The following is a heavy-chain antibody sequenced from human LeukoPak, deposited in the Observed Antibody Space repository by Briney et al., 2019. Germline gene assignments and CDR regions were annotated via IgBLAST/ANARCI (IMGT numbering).Heavy chain of an antibody. J-gene: IGHJ6*03. CDR3: ARGAPSTLPYYYYYMDV. CDR1: GYTFTSYY. D-gene: IGHD1-26*01. V-gene: IGHV1-46*01. Sequence: ASVKVSCKASGYTFTSYYMHWVRHAPGQGLEWMGIINPSGGSTSYAQKFQGRVTMTRDTSISTAYMELSRLRSDDTAVYYCARGAPSTLPYYYYYMDVWGKGTTVTVSS. CDR2: INPSGGST.